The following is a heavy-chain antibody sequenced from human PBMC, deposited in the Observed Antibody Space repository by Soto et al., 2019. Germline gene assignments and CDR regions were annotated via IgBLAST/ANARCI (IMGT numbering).Heavy chain of an antibody. V-gene: IGHV3-7*01. D-gene: IGHD6-13*01. J-gene: IGHJ2*01. Sequence: GSLRLSCAASGFTFSSYWMSWVRQAPGKGLEWVANIKQDGSEKYYVDSVKGRFTISRDNAKNSLYLQMNSLRAEDTAVYYCARDSSKGVWYFDLWGRGTLVTVSS. CDR3: ARDSSKGVWYFDL. CDR2: IKQDGSEK. CDR1: GFTFSSYW.